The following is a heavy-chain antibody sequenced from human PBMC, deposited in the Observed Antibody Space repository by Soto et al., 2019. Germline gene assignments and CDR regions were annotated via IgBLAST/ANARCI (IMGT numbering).Heavy chain of an antibody. Sequence: QITLKESGPTLVKPTQTLTLTCTFSGFSLRDYAVGVGWIRQPPGKALEWLSFIYWNDNEYYSPSLRSRLTISKETSKNQVVLTMTNMDPVDTATYYCAHGSGWLFDYWGQGTLVTVSS. D-gene: IGHD6-19*01. CDR1: GFSLRDYAVG. CDR3: AHGSGWLFDY. CDR2: IYWNDNE. V-gene: IGHV2-5*01. J-gene: IGHJ4*02.